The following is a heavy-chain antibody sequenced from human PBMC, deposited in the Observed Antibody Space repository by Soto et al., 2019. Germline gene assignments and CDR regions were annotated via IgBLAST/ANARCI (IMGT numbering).Heavy chain of an antibody. V-gene: IGHV4-4*02. CDR2: IYDSGNT. Sequence: PSETLSLTCGVSGDSITTYKWRTWFRQTPGKGLEWIGEIYDSGNTRYNPSLKSRVTISKDTSKNELSLKSNSVTVADTAVYYCATCQLGEYYYAMDIWGQGTTVTVSS. J-gene: IGHJ6*02. CDR3: ATCQLGEYYYAMDI. CDR1: GDSITTYKW. D-gene: IGHD7-27*01.